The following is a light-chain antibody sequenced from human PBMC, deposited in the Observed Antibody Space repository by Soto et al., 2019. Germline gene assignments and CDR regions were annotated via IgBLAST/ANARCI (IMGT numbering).Light chain of an antibody. CDR1: SIDFGGYDS. CDR2: EVN. V-gene: IGLV2-11*01. Sequence: QSALTQPRSVSGSPGQSVTISCTGASIDFGGYDSVSWYQQHPAKAPRLLIYEVNKRPSGVPDRFSGSKSGNTASLTISGLLAEDEADYYCSSYTSSSTLLYVFGTGTKLTVL. J-gene: IGLJ1*01. CDR3: SSYTSSSTLLYV.